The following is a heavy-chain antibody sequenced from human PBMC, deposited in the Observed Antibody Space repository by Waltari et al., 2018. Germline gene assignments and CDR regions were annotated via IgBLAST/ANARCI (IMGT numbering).Heavy chain of an antibody. CDR2: IRSKYNNYAT. CDR3: TTLTDY. CDR1: GFTFRDYA. D-gene: IGHD3-16*01. V-gene: IGHV3-73*01. J-gene: IGHJ4*02. Sequence: EVQLVESGGGLVQPGGSLRLSCAASGFTFRDYAMSWVRQASGKGLEWVGYIRSKYNNYATEYAASVKGRFTISRDDSKNTLYLQMSSLKTEDTAVYYCTTLTDYWGQGVLVTVSS.